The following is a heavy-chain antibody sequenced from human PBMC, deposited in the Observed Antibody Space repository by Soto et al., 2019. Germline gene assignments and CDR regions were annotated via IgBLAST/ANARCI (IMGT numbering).Heavy chain of an antibody. CDR2: ISSSSSYI. J-gene: IGHJ5*02. CDR1: GFTFSSYS. CDR3: ARGMYCTNGVCPIGNWFDP. V-gene: IGHV3-21*01. D-gene: IGHD2-8*01. Sequence: PGGSLRLSCAASGFTFSSYSMNWVRQAPGKGLEWVSSISSSSSYIYYADSVKGRFTISRDNAKNSLYLQMNSLRAEDTAVYYCARGMYCTNGVCPIGNWFDPWGQGTLVTVSS.